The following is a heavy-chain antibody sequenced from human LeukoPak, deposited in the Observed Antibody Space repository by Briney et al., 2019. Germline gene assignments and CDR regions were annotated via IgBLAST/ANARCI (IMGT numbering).Heavy chain of an antibody. Sequence: PSETLSLTCTVSGGSISSYYWSWIRQPPGKGLEWIGYIYYSGSTNYNPSLKSRVTISVDTSKNQFSLKLSSVTAADTAVYYCARVLIGNYDFWRGLFDYWGQGTLFTVSS. D-gene: IGHD3-3*01. J-gene: IGHJ4*02. CDR3: ARVLIGNYDFWRGLFDY. CDR1: GGSISSYY. CDR2: IYYSGST. V-gene: IGHV4-59*01.